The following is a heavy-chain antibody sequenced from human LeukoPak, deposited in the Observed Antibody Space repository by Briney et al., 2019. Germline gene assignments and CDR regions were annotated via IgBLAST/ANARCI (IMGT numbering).Heavy chain of an antibody. CDR3: AKKGYYDGSGYYMYYFDH. J-gene: IGHJ4*02. CDR2: ISGSGGTA. CDR1: GLTFSTYG. V-gene: IGHV3-23*01. Sequence: GGSLRLSCAASGLTFSTYGMGWVRQAPGKGLEWVSSISGSGGTAYYADSVKGRFTISRDNSKNTLYLQMNSLRAEDTAVYYCAKKGYYDGSGYYMYYFDHWGQGTLVTVSS. D-gene: IGHD3-22*01.